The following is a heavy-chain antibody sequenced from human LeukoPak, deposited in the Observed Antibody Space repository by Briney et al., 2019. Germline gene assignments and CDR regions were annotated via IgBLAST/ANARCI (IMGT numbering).Heavy chain of an antibody. CDR2: IYHSGST. D-gene: IGHD3-3*01. V-gene: IGHV4-38-2*02. J-gene: IGHJ2*01. CDR1: GYSISSGYY. CDR3: ARRTGVPGHWYFDL. Sequence: SETLSLTCTVSGYSISSGYYWGWIRQPPGKGLEWIGSIYHSGSTNYNPSLKSRVTISIDTSKNQFSLKLSSVTAADTAVYYCARRTGVPGHWYFDLWGRGTLVTVSS.